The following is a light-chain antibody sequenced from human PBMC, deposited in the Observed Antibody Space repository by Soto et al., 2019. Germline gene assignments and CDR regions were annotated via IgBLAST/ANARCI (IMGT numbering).Light chain of an antibody. CDR3: QHYNNWPPWT. V-gene: IGKV3-15*01. J-gene: IGKJ1*01. CDR2: GAS. Sequence: EIVMTQSPVTLSLSPGERATLSCRASQSVSNNLAWYQQKPGQAPRLLIYGASTRATGIPARFSGSGSGTDFTITISSLQSEDVAVYYCQHYNNWPPWTFGQGTKVEIK. CDR1: QSVSNN.